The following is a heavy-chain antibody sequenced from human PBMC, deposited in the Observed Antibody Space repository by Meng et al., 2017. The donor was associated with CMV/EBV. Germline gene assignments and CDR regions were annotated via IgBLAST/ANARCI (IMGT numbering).Heavy chain of an antibody. D-gene: IGHD3-22*01. J-gene: IGHJ4*02. V-gene: IGHV4-4*07. CDR2: IYTSGST. CDR1: GGSISSSY. Sequence: QVQLQETGSGLLKASGTLSLTCTVSGGSISSSYWSWIRQPAGKGLEWIGRIYTSGSTNYNPSLKSRVTMSVDTSKNQFSLKLSSVPAADTAVYYCARGGLYYYDSSGHFDYWGQGTLVTVSS. CDR3: ARGGLYYYDSSGHFDY.